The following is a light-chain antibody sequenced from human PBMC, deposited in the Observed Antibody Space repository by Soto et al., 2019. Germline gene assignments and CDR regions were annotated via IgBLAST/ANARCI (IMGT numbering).Light chain of an antibody. CDR3: QQYGSSLST. CDR1: QSVSSKY. CDR2: GTS. J-gene: IGKJ3*01. V-gene: IGKV3-20*01. Sequence: EIVLTQSPGTLSLSPGERATLSCRASQSVSSKYLAWYQQKPGQAPRVLIYGTSIRASGVPERFSGGGSGTDFTLTITRLETEDFAVYYCQQYGSSLSTFGPGTKVDFK.